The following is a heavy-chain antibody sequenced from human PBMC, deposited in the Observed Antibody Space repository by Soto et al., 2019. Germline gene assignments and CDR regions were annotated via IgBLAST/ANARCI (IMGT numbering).Heavy chain of an antibody. CDR3: AKDHDYYDSSGYYHWFDP. CDR2: ISGSGGST. Sequence: GGSLRLSCAASGFTFSSYAMNWVRQAPGKGLEWVSAISGSGGSTYYADSVKGRFTISRDNSKNTLYLQMNSLRAEDTAVYYCAKDHDYYDSSGYYHWFDPWGQGTLVTVSS. V-gene: IGHV3-23*01. CDR1: GFTFSSYA. J-gene: IGHJ5*02. D-gene: IGHD3-22*01.